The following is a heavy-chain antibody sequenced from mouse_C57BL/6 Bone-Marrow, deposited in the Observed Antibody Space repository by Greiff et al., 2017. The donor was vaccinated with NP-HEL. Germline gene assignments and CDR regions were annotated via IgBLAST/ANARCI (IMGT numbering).Heavy chain of an antibody. CDR3: ARLVYYAMDY. CDR1: GFTFSSYA. CDR2: ISSGGSYT. V-gene: IGHV5-9-1*01. Sequence: EVMLVESGGGLVKPGGSLKLSCAASGFTFSSYAMSWVRQTPEKRLEWVATISSGGSYTYYPDSVKGRFTISRDNAKNTLYLQMSSLRSEDTAMYYCARLVYYAMDYWGQGTSVTVSS. J-gene: IGHJ4*01.